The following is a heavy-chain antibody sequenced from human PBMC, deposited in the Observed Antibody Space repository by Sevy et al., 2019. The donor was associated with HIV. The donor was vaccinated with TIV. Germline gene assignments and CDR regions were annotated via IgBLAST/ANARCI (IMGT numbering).Heavy chain of an antibody. CDR1: GYTFIGYY. CDR2: INPNGGGT. Sequence: ASMKVSCKASGYTFIGYYMHWVRQAPGQGLEWMGWINPNGGGTNYAQRFQGRVTMTKDTSISTAYMELSGLRSDDTAIYYCARDHMYYYDTTNYYAGTDYWGQGTLVTVSS. V-gene: IGHV1-2*02. J-gene: IGHJ4*02. D-gene: IGHD3-22*01. CDR3: ARDHMYYYDTTNYYAGTDY.